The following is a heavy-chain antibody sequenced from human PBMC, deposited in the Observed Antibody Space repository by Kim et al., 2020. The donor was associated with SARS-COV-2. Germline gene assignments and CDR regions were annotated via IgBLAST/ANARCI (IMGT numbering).Heavy chain of an antibody. CDR3: ARDGMMSLDY. V-gene: IGHV3-74*01. D-gene: IGHD3-16*01. Sequence: GGSLRLSRAISGFTFTDHWMHWVRQVPGKGLVWVSHINVDGTRTTYADSVKGRFTISRDNAKNTLYLQMNSLTAEDTAVYFCARDGMMSLDYWGQGTLVTVSS. CDR1: GFTFTDHW. CDR2: INVDGTRT. J-gene: IGHJ4*02.